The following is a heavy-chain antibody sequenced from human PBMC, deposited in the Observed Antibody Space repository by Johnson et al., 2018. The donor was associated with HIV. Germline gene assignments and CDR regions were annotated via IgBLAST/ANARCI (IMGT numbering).Heavy chain of an antibody. CDR3: ARPTKIAAPGSFDAFDI. CDR2: ISYDASKK. Sequence: QVQLLESGGGLVQPGGSLRLSCAASGFTFSSYAMSWVRQAPGKGLEWVAVISYDASKKYYAESVKGRFTISRDNSKKTLYLQMNSLRADDTAVYYCARPTKIAAPGSFDAFDIWGQGTMVIVSS. V-gene: IGHV3-30*04. CDR1: GFTFSSYA. D-gene: IGHD6-13*01. J-gene: IGHJ3*02.